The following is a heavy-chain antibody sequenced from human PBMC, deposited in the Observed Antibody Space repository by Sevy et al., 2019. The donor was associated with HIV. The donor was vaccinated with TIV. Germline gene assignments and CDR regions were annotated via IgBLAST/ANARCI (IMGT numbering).Heavy chain of an antibody. CDR1: GYTFTSYH. Sequence: ASVKVSCKASGYTFTSYHMHWVRQAPGQGLEWMGIINPSGGSTSYAQKFQVRVTMTTDTSTSTVYMELSSLRSEDTAVYYCARGLGYYDSSGYYPFDYWGQGTLVTVSS. CDR2: INPSGGST. V-gene: IGHV1-46*01. CDR3: ARGLGYYDSSGYYPFDY. D-gene: IGHD3-22*01. J-gene: IGHJ4*02.